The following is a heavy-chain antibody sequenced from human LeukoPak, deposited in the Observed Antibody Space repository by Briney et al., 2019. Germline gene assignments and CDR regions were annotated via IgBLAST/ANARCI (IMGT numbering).Heavy chain of an antibody. D-gene: IGHD3-10*01. Sequence: GGSLRLSCAASGFTFTTSWMHWFRQAPGKGLVWVSRIESDGTSTTYADSVKGRFTISRDNAKNTLYLQMNSLRAEDTAVYYCARDFGYFWGQGTLVTVSS. J-gene: IGHJ4*02. CDR3: ARDFGYF. CDR1: GFTFTTSW. V-gene: IGHV3-74*01. CDR2: IESDGTST.